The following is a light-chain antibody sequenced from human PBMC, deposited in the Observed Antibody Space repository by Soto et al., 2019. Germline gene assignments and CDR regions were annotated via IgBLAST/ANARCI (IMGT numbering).Light chain of an antibody. J-gene: IGLJ7*01. CDR3: AAWDDSLNGRAV. V-gene: IGLV1-44*01. CDR1: SSNIGSNT. CDR2: STN. Sequence: QSVLTQPPSASGTPGQRVTISCSGSSSNIGSNTVNWYQQLPGTAPKLLIYSTNQRPSGVPDRFSGSKAGTSASLAISGLQAEDEADYYCAAWDDSLNGRAVFGGGTQLTVL.